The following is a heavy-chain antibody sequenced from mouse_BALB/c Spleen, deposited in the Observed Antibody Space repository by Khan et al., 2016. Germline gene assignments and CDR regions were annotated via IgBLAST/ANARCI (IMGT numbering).Heavy chain of an antibody. V-gene: IGHV1-39*01. CDR1: GYSFTGYN. D-gene: IGHD1-1*02. CDR2: IDPNYGGT. J-gene: IGHJ4*01. CDR3: AXGYGKPYYYAMDY. Sequence: EVQLQQSGPELEKPGASVKISCKASGYSFTGYNMNWVKQSNGKSLEWIGNIDPNYGGTTYNQKFKGKATLTVDKSSSTAYMQLKSLTSEDSAVYYCAXGYGKPYYYAMDYWGQGTSVTVSS.